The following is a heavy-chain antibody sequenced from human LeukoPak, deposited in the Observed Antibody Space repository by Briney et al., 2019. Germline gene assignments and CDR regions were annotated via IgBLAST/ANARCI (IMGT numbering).Heavy chain of an antibody. Sequence: GASVKVSCKASGYTFTSYDVNWVRQATGQGLEWMGWMNPNSGNTGYAQKFQGRVTMTRNTSISTAYMELSSLRSEDTAVYYCARGIRGRRTFDPWGQGTLVTVSS. CDR2: MNPNSGNT. J-gene: IGHJ5*02. V-gene: IGHV1-8*01. CDR3: ARGIRGRRTFDP. CDR1: GYTFTSYD. D-gene: IGHD3-16*01.